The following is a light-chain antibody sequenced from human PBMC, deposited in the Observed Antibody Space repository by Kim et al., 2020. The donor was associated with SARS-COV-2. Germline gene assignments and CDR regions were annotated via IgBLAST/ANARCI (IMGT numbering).Light chain of an antibody. CDR2: ATS. J-gene: IGKJ1*01. V-gene: IGKV3-20*01. CDR3: HQYGSSPWT. Sequence: SPGERATRSCRASQSVKSNYLAWYQQRPGQAPRLLIYATSSRATGIPDRFSGSGSGTDFTLTISILEADDFAVYSCHQYGSSPWTFGQGTKVDIK. CDR1: QSVKSNY.